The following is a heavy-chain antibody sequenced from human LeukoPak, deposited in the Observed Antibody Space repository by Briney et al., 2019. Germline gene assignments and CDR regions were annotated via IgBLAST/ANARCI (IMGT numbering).Heavy chain of an antibody. D-gene: IGHD5-12*01. V-gene: IGHV1-18*01. CDR3: ARDMDIVATITYNYYYGMDV. CDR2: ISAYNGNT. CDR1: GYTFTSYG. Sequence: ASVKVSCKASGYTFTSYGISWVRQAPGKGLEWMGWISAYNGNTNYAQKLQGRVTMTTDTSTSTAYMELRSLRSDDTAVYYCARDMDIVATITYNYYYGMDVWGQGTTVTVSS. J-gene: IGHJ6*02.